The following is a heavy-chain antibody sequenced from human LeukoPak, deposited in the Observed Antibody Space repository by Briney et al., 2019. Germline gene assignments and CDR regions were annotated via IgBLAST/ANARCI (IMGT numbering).Heavy chain of an antibody. CDR2: IYHSGST. D-gene: IGHD3-22*01. CDR1: GGSISSYY. J-gene: IGHJ4*02. V-gene: IGHV4-59*01. CDR3: ASLFYYDSSGYSYYFDY. Sequence: SETLSLTCTVSGGSISSYYWSWIRQPPGKGLEWIGHIYHSGSTNYNPSLKSRVTISVDMSKNQFSLKLSSVTAADTALYYCASLFYYDSSGYSYYFDYWGQGTLVTVSS.